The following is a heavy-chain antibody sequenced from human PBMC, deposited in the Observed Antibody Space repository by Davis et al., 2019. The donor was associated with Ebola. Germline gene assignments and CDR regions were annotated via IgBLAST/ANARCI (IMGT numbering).Heavy chain of an antibody. CDR3: ARGETTVTTVWFDP. CDR2: IYSGGST. CDR1: GFTVSSNY. D-gene: IGHD4-17*01. Sequence: GESLKISCAASGFTVSSNYMSWVRQAPGKGLEWVSVIYSGGSTYYANSVKGRFTISRDNSKNTLYLQMNSLRAEDTAVYYCARGETTVTTVWFDPWGQGTLVTVFS. V-gene: IGHV3-66*01. J-gene: IGHJ5*02.